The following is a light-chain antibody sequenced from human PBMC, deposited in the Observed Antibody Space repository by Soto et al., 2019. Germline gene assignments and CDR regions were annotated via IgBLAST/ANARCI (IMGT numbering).Light chain of an antibody. J-gene: IGKJ2*01. CDR2: GAS. CDR3: QQYSNRYT. Sequence: EIVMTQSPATLSVSPGERATLSCRASQSVSSSLAWYQHKPGQAPRLLIYGASIRATGIPGRFSGSGSGTEFTLTISCLQSEDFAAYYCQQYSNRYTFGQGTKLEIK. CDR1: QSVSSS. V-gene: IGKV3D-15*01.